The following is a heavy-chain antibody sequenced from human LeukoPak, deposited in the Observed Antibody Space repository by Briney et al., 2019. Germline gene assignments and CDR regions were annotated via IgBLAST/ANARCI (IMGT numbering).Heavy chain of an antibody. D-gene: IGHD1-1*01. V-gene: IGHV3-23*01. CDR3: AKEGRGNAVDY. CDR1: GFTFSSYG. CDR2: ISGSSGGT. Sequence: GGSLRPSCAASGFTFSSYGMSWVRQAPGRGLEWVSSISGSSGGTYYADSVKGRFTISRDNSKDTLYLQMNSLRAEDTAVYYCAKEGRGNAVDYWGQGTLVTVSS. J-gene: IGHJ4*02.